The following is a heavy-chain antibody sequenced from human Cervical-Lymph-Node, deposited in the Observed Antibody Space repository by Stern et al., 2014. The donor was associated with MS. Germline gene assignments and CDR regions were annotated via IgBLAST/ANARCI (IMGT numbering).Heavy chain of an antibody. CDR1: GFTFSSYP. V-gene: IGHV3-48*01. D-gene: IGHD6-25*01. J-gene: IGHJ5*02. CDR3: ARGLPNTGYDP. Sequence: EAQLEESGGGLVQPGGSLRLACAASGFTFSSYPMNWVRQAPGKGPEWISYINTVATNIYYADSVKGRFTISRDNAKNSLFLQMNSLRADDTAVYYCARGLPNTGYDPWGQGTLVTVSS. CDR2: INTVATNI.